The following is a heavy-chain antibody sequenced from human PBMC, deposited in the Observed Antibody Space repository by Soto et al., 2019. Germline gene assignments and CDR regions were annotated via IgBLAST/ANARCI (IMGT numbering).Heavy chain of an antibody. CDR3: ARALPYSSSGDS. V-gene: IGHV1-18*01. CDR2: ISASNGNI. D-gene: IGHD6-13*01. Sequence: QVQLVQSGAEVKKPGASVRVSCKASGYTFTTYGINWVRQAPGQGLEWIGWISASNGNIYYGQKFQGRVTMTTDSFTSTAYMELSSLTSDDTAVYYCARALPYSSSGDSWGRGTLVTVSS. CDR1: GYTFTTYG. J-gene: IGHJ4*02.